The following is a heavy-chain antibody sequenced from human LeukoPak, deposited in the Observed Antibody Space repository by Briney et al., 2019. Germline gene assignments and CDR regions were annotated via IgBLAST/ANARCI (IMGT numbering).Heavy chain of an antibody. CDR3: VIFGPFDP. V-gene: IGHV3-23*01. CDR1: GFTFSSYA. J-gene: IGHJ5*02. Sequence: PGGSLTLSCAASGFTFSSYAMSWVRQAPGKGLEWVSAISGSGGSTYYADSVKGRFTISTDNSKNALYLQMNSLRAEDTAVYYCVIFGPFDPWGQGTLVTVSS. D-gene: IGHD3/OR15-3a*01. CDR2: ISGSGGST.